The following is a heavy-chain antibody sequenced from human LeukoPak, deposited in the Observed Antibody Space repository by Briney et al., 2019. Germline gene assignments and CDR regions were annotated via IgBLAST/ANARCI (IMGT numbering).Heavy chain of an antibody. CDR3: ARIPPHLSVDSSEPKSGSPYYGMDV. CDR1: GFTFSSYS. J-gene: IGHJ6*02. Sequence: GGSLRLSCAASGFTFSSYSMNWVRQAPGKGLEWVSSISSSSSYIYYADSVKGRFTISRDNAKNSLYLQMNSLRAEDTAVYYCARIPPHLSVDSSEPKSGSPYYGMDVWSQGTTVTVSS. V-gene: IGHV3-21*01. D-gene: IGHD3-22*01. CDR2: ISSSSSYI.